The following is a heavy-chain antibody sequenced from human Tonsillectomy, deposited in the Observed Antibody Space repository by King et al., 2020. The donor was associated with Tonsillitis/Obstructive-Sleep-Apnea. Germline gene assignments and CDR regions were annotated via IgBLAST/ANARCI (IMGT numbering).Heavy chain of an antibody. V-gene: IGHV4-39*01. CDR2: SYYTGST. Sequence: QLQESVPGLVKPSETLSLTCTVSGGSISSSSYYWGWIRQPPGKGLEWIGSSYYTGSTYYNPSLKSRVTISVDTSKNQFSLKLSSVTAADTAVYYCARQSQQLLRWFGPWGQGTLVTVSS. D-gene: IGHD6-13*01. CDR3: ARQSQQLLRWFGP. CDR1: GGSISSSSYY. J-gene: IGHJ5*02.